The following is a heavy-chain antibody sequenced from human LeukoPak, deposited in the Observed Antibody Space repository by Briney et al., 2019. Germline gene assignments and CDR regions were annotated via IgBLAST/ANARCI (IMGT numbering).Heavy chain of an antibody. Sequence: GGSLRLSCAVSGITLSNYGMSWVRQAPGKGLEWVAGISDSGGSTNYADSVKGRFTISRDDSKNTLYLQMNSLRAEDTAVYYCARVRYGELDVWGQGTTVTVSS. CDR2: ISDSGGST. D-gene: IGHD4-17*01. CDR1: GITLSNYG. J-gene: IGHJ6*02. CDR3: ARVRYGELDV. V-gene: IGHV3-23*01.